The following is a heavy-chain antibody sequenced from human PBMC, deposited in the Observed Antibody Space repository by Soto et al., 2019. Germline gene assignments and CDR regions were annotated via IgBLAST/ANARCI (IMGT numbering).Heavy chain of an antibody. J-gene: IGHJ4*02. D-gene: IGHD3-9*01. CDR2: ISAYNGNT. Sequence: QVQLVQSGAEVKKPGASVKVSCKASGYTFTSYGISWVRQAPGQGLEWMGWISAYNGNTNYAQKLQGRVTMTTDTSTSTAYMELRSLRSDDTAVYYCARAHYDILTGYYGAPLAYWGQGTLVTVSS. CDR3: ARAHYDILTGYYGAPLAY. CDR1: GYTFTSYG. V-gene: IGHV1-18*01.